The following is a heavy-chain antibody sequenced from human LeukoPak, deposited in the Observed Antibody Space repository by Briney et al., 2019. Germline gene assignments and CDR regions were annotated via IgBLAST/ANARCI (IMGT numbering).Heavy chain of an antibody. CDR1: GFTFSSYG. V-gene: IGHV3-30*02. CDR3: AKDSLSAAAADYYYYYMDV. Sequence: GGSLRLSCAASGFTFSSYGMHWVRQAPGKGLEWVAFIRYDGSNKYYADSVKGRFTISRDNSKNTLYLQMNSLRAEDTAVYYCAKDSLSAAAADYYYYYMDVWGKGTTVTISS. J-gene: IGHJ6*03. D-gene: IGHD6-13*01. CDR2: IRYDGSNK.